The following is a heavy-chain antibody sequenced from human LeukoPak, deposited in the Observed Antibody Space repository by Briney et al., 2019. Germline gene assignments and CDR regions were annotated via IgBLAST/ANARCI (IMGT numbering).Heavy chain of an antibody. Sequence: GGSLRLSCAAYGFTFSSYAMSWVRQAPGKGLEWVSSISSSSSYIYYAGSGKGRFTIPRDNAKKSLYLQMNSLRAEGTAVYYCASIPYLGFQHWGQGTLVTVSS. V-gene: IGHV3-21*01. D-gene: IGHD3-16*01. CDR1: GFTFSSYA. CDR2: ISSSSSYI. J-gene: IGHJ1*01. CDR3: ASIPYLGFQH.